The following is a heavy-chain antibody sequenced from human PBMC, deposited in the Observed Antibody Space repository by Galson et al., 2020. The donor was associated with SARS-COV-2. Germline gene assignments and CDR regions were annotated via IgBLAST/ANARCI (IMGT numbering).Heavy chain of an antibody. CDR1: GFTFSSYG. D-gene: IGHD6-13*01. CDR3: ASQLPSHSSSWLFDY. J-gene: IGHJ4*02. CDR2: IWYDGSNK. V-gene: IGHV3-33*01. Sequence: GGSLRLSCAASGFTFSSYGMHWVRQAPGKGLEWVAVIWYDGSNKYYADSVKGRFTISRDNSKNTLYLQMNSLRAEDTAVYYCASQLPSHSSSWLFDYWGQGTLVTVSS.